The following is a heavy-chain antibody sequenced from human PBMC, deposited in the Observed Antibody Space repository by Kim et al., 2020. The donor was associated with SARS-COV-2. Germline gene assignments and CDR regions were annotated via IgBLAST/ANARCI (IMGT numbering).Heavy chain of an antibody. J-gene: IGHJ4*02. D-gene: IGHD3-22*01. Sequence: SETLSLTCTASGGSISSYYWSWIRQPAGKGLEWIGRIYTSGSTNYNPSLKSRVTMSVDTSKNQFSLKLSSVTAADTAVYYCARDSGSYDSSGYYYTNFDYWGQGTLVTVSS. CDR1: GGSISSYY. CDR2: IYTSGST. CDR3: ARDSGSYDSSGYYYTNFDY. V-gene: IGHV4-4*07.